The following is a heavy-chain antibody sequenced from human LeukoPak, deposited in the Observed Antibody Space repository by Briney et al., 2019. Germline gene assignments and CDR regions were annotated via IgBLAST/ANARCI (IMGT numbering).Heavy chain of an antibody. J-gene: IGHJ1*01. Sequence: PGGSLRLSCAASGFTFDDYGMSWVRQAPGKGLEWVSGINWNGGGTGYADSVKGRFTISRDNAKNSLYLQMNSLRAEDTALYYCASQYCSSTSCAPWGQGTLVTVSS. CDR2: INWNGGGT. CDR3: ASQYCSSTSCAP. CDR1: GFTFDDYG. D-gene: IGHD2-2*01. V-gene: IGHV3-20*04.